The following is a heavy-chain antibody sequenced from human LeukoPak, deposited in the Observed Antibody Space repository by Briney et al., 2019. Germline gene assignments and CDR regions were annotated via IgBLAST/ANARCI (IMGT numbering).Heavy chain of an antibody. CDR1: GLTFSNYW. V-gene: IGHV3-7*01. CDR2: IKQDGSEK. D-gene: IGHD2-15*01. CDR3: ARGGGPGGRYGY. Sequence: GGSLRLSCATSGLTFSNYWMTWVRQAPGRGLDWVANIKQDGSEKYYVDSVKGRFTISRDNAKNSLYLQMNSLRAEDTAVYYCARGGGPGGRYGYWGQGTLVTVSS. J-gene: IGHJ4*02.